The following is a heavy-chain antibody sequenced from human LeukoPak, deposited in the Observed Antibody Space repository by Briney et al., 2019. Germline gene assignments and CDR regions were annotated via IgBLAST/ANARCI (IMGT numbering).Heavy chain of an antibody. CDR3: ARDGDYGEYYFDY. CDR2: IYCSGST. J-gene: IGHJ4*02. CDR1: GGSISSYY. V-gene: IGHV4-59*01. Sequence: PSETLSLTCTVSGGSISSYYWSWIRQPPGKGLEWIGYIYCSGSTNYNPSLKSRVTISVDTSKNQFSLKLSSVTAADTAVYYCARDGDYGEYYFDYWGQGTLVTVSS. D-gene: IGHD4-17*01.